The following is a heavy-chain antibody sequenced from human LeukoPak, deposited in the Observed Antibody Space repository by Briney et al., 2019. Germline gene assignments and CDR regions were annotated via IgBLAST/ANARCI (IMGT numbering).Heavy chain of an antibody. CDR1: GFTFSSYS. J-gene: IGHJ4*02. Sequence: GGSLRLSCAASGFTFSSYSMNWVRQAPGKGLEWVSSISSSSYIYYADSVKGRFTISRDNAKNSLYLQMNSLRAEDTAVYYCAIDSSRFTRLFDYWGQGTLVTVSS. D-gene: IGHD6-13*01. CDR2: ISSSSYI. CDR3: AIDSSRFTRLFDY. V-gene: IGHV3-21*01.